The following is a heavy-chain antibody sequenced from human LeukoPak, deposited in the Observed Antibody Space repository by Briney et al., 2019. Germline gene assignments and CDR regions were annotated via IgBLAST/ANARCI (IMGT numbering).Heavy chain of an antibody. CDR1: GFTFSSYG. Sequence: GGSLRLSCAASGFTFSSYGMHWVRQAPGKGLEWVAVISYDGSNKYYADSVKGRFTISRDNSKNTLYLQMNSLRAEDTAVYYCARISKSRLDYYYGMDVWGQGTTVTVSS. J-gene: IGHJ6*02. D-gene: IGHD3-16*01. V-gene: IGHV3-30*03. CDR2: ISYDGSNK. CDR3: ARISKSRLDYYYGMDV.